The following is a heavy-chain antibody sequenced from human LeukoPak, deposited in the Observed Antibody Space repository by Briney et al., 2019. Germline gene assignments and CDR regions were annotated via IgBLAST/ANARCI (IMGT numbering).Heavy chain of an antibody. CDR3: ARDRRNYYDSSGGRDY. CDR2: INHSGST. Sequence: SETLSLTCAVYGGSFSGYYWSWIRQPPGKGLEWIGEINHSGSTNYNPSLKSRVTISVDTSKNQFSLKLSSMTAADTAVYYCARDRRNYYDSSGGRDYWGQGTLVTVSS. V-gene: IGHV4-34*01. D-gene: IGHD3-22*01. J-gene: IGHJ4*02. CDR1: GGSFSGYY.